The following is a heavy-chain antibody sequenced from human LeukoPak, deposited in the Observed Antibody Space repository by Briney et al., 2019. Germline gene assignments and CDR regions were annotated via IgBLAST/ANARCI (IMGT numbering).Heavy chain of an antibody. J-gene: IGHJ4*02. V-gene: IGHV4-59*01. CDR3: ATGWRAASDY. D-gene: IGHD2-15*01. Sequence: SETLSLTCTVSGGSISSYYWSWIRQPPGKGLEWIGYIYYSGSTNYNPSLKGRVTISVDTSKNQFSLKLSSVTAADTAVYYCATGWRAASDYWGQGTLVTVSS. CDR2: IYYSGST. CDR1: GGSISSYY.